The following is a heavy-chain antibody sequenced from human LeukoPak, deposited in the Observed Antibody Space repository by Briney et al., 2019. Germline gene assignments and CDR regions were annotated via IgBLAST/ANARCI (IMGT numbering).Heavy chain of an antibody. J-gene: IGHJ4*02. CDR3: ARGWSSYYFDY. V-gene: IGHV3-21*01. CDR1: GFTFSSYS. Sequence: GGSLRLSCAASGFTFSSYSMSWVRQAPGKGLEWVSPVGSSSSYIYYADSVRGRFTISRDNAKNSLYLQMNGLRAEDTAVYYCARGWSSYYFDYWGQGTLVTVSS. D-gene: IGHD2-15*01. CDR2: VGSSSSYI.